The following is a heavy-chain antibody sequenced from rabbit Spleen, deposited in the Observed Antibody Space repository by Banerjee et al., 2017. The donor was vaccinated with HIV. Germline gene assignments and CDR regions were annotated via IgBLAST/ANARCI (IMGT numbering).Heavy chain of an antibody. V-gene: IGHV1S45*01. CDR2: IRLANGNT. CDR1: GFDISKYG. CDR3: ARDLVAVIGWNFGW. J-gene: IGHJ4*01. D-gene: IGHD1-1*01. Sequence: QEQLVESGGGLVQPGGSLKLSCTVSGFDISKYGVTWVRQAPGKGLEWIGCIRLANGNTYYASWAKGRFTISKTSSTTVTLQMTSLTAADTATYFCARDLVAVIGWNFGWWGPGTLVTVS.